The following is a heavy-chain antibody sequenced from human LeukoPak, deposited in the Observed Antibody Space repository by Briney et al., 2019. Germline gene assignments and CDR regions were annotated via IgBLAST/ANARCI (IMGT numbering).Heavy chain of an antibody. CDR1: GVSISSRNAY. J-gene: IGHJ4*02. CDR3: ARQTGSGLFILP. V-gene: IGHV4-39*01. CDR2: IYYSVDT. D-gene: IGHD3/OR15-3a*01. Sequence: SGSLSLTCAVSGVSISSRNAYWGWSRQPPGKGLEWGGSIYYSVDTYYNTSPKSQVSLSIATSPNQFSLRLPPVPDADTALYYCARQTGSGLFILPGGQGTLVTVSS.